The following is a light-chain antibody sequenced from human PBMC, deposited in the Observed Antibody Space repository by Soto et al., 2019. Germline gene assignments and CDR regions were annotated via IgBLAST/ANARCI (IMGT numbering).Light chain of an antibody. CDR1: QDISNY. V-gene: IGKV1-33*01. CDR3: QQHDDLPYT. Sequence: DIQMTQSPSSLSASVGDRVTITCRASQDISNYLNWYQQKPGKAPILLIYDASNLETGVPSKFSGSGSGAVFTFTISSLQPEDFATYYCQQHDDLPYTFGQGTKLEIQ. CDR2: DAS. J-gene: IGKJ2*01.